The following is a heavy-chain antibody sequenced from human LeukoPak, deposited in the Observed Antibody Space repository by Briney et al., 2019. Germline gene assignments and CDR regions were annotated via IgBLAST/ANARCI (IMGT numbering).Heavy chain of an antibody. V-gene: IGHV4-61*09. CDR2: INHSGST. Sequence: SQTLSLTCTVSGGSISIGCYYWSWIREPGGRGREWFGEINHSGSTNYNPSLKSRVTISVDTSKTQSSLELSSVTAADTAVYYCATHTKKYGDYVDDWFDPWGQGTLVTVSS. CDR1: GGSISIGCYY. J-gene: IGHJ5*02. CDR3: ATHTKKYGDYVDDWFDP. D-gene: IGHD4-17*01.